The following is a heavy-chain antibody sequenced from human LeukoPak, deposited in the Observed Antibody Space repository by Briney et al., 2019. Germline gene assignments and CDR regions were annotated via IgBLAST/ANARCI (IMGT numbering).Heavy chain of an antibody. CDR2: IYPGDSDT. CDR3: ARVCSGYDPDGEDAFDI. Sequence: GESLKISCKGSGYSFTSYWIGWVRQMPGKGLEWMGIIYPGDSDTRYSPSFQGQVTISADKSVSTAYLQWSSLKASDTAMYYCARVCSGYDPDGEDAFDIWGQGTMVTVSS. CDR1: GYSFTSYW. V-gene: IGHV5-51*01. D-gene: IGHD5-12*01. J-gene: IGHJ3*02.